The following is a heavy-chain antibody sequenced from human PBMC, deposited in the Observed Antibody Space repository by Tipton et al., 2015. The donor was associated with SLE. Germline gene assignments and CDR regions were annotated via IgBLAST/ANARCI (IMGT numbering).Heavy chain of an antibody. CDR1: GGSISSSSYY. Sequence: TLSLTCTVSGGSISSSSYYWGWIRQPPGKGLEWIGSIYYSGSTYYNPSLKSRVTISVDTSKNQFSLKLSSVTAADTAVYYCARNRYRGYAAETNYYNYYYLDVWGKGTTVTVSS. CDR2: IYYSGST. V-gene: IGHV4-39*07. J-gene: IGHJ6*03. D-gene: IGHD5-12*01. CDR3: ARNRYRGYAAETNYYNYYYLDV.